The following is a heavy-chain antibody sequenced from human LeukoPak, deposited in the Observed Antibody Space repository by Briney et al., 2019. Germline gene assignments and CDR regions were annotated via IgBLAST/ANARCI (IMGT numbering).Heavy chain of an antibody. CDR1: GFTFDDYG. V-gene: IGHV3-21*01. J-gene: IGHJ4*02. Sequence: KAGGSLRLSCAASGFTFDDYGMSWVRQAPGKGLEWVSSISSSSSYIYYADSVKGRFTISRDNAKNSLYLQMNSLRAEDAAVYYCARDVYYGSGSFDYWGQGTLVTVSS. CDR2: ISSSSSYI. CDR3: ARDVYYGSGSFDY. D-gene: IGHD3-10*01.